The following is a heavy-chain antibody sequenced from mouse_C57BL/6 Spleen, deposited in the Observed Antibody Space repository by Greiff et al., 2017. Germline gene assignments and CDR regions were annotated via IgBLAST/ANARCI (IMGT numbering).Heavy chain of an antibody. D-gene: IGHD4-1*01. V-gene: IGHV5-4*01. CDR1: GFTFSSYA. J-gene: IGHJ3*01. CDR3: ARVLTGPFAY. Sequence: EVQGVESGGGLVKPGGSLKLSCAASGFTFSSYAMSWVRQTPEKRLEWVATISDGGSYTYYPDNVKGRFTISRDNAKNNLYLQMSHLKSEDTAMYYCARVLTGPFAYWGQGTLVTVSA. CDR2: ISDGGSYT.